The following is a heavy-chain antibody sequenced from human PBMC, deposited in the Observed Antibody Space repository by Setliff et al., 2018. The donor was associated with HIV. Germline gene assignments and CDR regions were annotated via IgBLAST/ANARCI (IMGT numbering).Heavy chain of an antibody. CDR1: GFTFGDYA. CDR2: IKPDGSER. J-gene: IGHJ4*02. Sequence: PGGSLRLSCTTSGFTFGDYAMSWVRQAPGKGLEWVANIKPDGSERYYIDSVKGRFTISRDNARNSVYLQMNSLRAEDTAVYYCAGSRGYFVQADWGQGTLVTVSS. D-gene: IGHD3-22*01. V-gene: IGHV3-7*01. CDR3: AGSRGYFVQAD.